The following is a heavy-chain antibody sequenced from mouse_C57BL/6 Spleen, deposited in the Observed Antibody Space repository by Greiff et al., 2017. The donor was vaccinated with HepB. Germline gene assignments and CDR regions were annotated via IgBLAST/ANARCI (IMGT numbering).Heavy chain of an antibody. V-gene: IGHV5-4*01. CDR1: GFTFSSYA. CDR3: AREDGYYEGFAD. D-gene: IGHD2-3*01. CDR2: ISDGGSYT. Sequence: EVQLQESGGGLVKPGGSLKLSCAASGFTFSSYAMSWVRQTPEKRLEWVATISDGGSYTYYPDNVKGRFTISRDNAKNNLYLQMSHLKSEDTAMYYCAREDGYYEGFADWGQGTLVTVSA. J-gene: IGHJ3*01.